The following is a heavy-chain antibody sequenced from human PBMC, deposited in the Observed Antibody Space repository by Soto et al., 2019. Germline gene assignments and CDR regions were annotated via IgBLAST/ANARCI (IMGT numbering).Heavy chain of an antibody. Sequence: ASVKVSCKASGYTFNTYGITWVRQAPGQGLEWMGWINPYNGNTKFAQKLQDRVTMTTATSTSTAYMELASLSSDGTAVYYCARGCIAVTTHLCYWGQGTLVTVSS. D-gene: IGHD4-17*01. CDR1: GYTFNTYG. CDR3: ARGCIAVTTHLCY. V-gene: IGHV1-18*01. J-gene: IGHJ4*02. CDR2: INPYNGNT.